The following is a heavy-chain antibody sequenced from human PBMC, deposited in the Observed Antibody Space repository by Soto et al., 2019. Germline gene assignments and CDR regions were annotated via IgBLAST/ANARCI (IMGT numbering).Heavy chain of an antibody. CDR3: ARDYHGSGTDWNAFDI. CDR1: GGTFSSYT. Sequence: QVQLVQSGAEVKKPGSSVKVSCKASGGTFSSYTISWVRQAPGQGLEWMGRIIPILGIANYAQKFQGRVTITADKSTSIAYMELSRLRSEDTAVYYCARDYHGSGTDWNAFDIWGQGTMLTVSS. J-gene: IGHJ3*02. V-gene: IGHV1-69*08. D-gene: IGHD3-10*01. CDR2: IIPILGIA.